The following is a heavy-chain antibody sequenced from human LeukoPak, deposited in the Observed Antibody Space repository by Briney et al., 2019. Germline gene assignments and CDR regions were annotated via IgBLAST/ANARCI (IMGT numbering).Heavy chain of an antibody. Sequence: PGGSLRLSCAASGFTFSSHDMHWVRQAPGKGLEWVAAISYDGSKQLYADSVKGRFTISRDNSKNTLNLQMNSLRDEDTAVYYCAKGLEDRYDRSGYYSNWFDPWGQGTLVTVSS. V-gene: IGHV3-30*18. D-gene: IGHD3-22*01. J-gene: IGHJ5*02. CDR3: AKGLEDRYDRSGYYSNWFDP. CDR2: ISYDGSKQ. CDR1: GFTFSSHD.